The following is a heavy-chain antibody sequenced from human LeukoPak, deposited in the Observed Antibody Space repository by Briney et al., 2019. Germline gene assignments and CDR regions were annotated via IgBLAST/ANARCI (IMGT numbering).Heavy chain of an antibody. J-gene: IGHJ4*02. CDR1: GYTFTSYG. V-gene: IGHV1-18*01. D-gene: IGHD3-22*01. CDR3: ARDVYDSSGYYTNDHFDY. Sequence: GASVKVSCKASGYTFTSYGISWVRQAPGQGLEWMGWISAYNGNTNYAQKLQGRVTMTTDTSTSTAYMELRSLRSDDTAVYYCARDVYDSSGYYTNDHFDYWGQGNLVTVSS. CDR2: ISAYNGNT.